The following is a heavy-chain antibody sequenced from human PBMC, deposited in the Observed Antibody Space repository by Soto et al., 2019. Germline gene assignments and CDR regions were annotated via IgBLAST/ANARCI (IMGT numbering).Heavy chain of an antibody. CDR2: IWYDGSNK. J-gene: IGHJ6*02. Sequence: QVQLVESGGGVVQPGRSLRLSCAASGFTFSSYGMHWVRQAPGKGLEWVAVIWYDGSNKYYADSVKGRFTISRDNSKNTRYLQMNSLRAEDTAVYYWARDSTRAPYGMDVWAQGTTVTVSS. V-gene: IGHV3-33*01. CDR3: ARDSTRAPYGMDV. CDR1: GFTFSSYG.